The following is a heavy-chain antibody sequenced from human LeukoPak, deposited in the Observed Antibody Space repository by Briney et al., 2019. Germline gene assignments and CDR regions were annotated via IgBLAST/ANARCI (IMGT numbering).Heavy chain of an antibody. Sequence: GGSLRLSCAASGFTFSSYAMSWVRQAPGKGLEWVSAISGTGGRTYYADSVKGRFTISRDNSKNTLYLQMNSLRAEDTAVYYCAKMSSGWYQSYFDYWGQGTLVTVSS. J-gene: IGHJ4*02. CDR3: AKMSSGWYQSYFDY. D-gene: IGHD6-19*01. V-gene: IGHV3-23*01. CDR1: GFTFSSYA. CDR2: ISGTGGRT.